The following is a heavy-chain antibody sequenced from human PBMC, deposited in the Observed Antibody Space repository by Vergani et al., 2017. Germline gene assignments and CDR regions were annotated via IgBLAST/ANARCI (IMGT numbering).Heavy chain of an antibody. CDR1: GFTVSSNY. J-gene: IGHJ6*02. D-gene: IGHD3-10*01. V-gene: IGHV3-66*01. Sequence: EVQVVETGGGLVQPGGSLRLSCAASGFTVSSNYMSWVRQAPGKGLEWVSVIYSGGSTYYADSVKGRFIISRDNSKNTLYLQMNSLRAEDTGVYYCARDRYYLGSGSYPYVYYDGLEVWGQGTAVTVSS. CDR3: ARDRYYLGSGSYPYVYYDGLEV. CDR2: IYSGGST.